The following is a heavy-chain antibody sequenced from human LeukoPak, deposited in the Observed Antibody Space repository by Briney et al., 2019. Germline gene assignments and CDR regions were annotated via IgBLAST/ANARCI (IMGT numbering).Heavy chain of an antibody. V-gene: IGHV4-34*01. D-gene: IGHD2-2*01. J-gene: IGHJ5*02. CDR1: GVSFSGYY. CDR2: INHSGST. CDR3: ARRGYCSSTSCYRFRFDP. Sequence: SETLSLTCAVYGVSFSGYYWSWIRQPPGKGLEWIGEINHSGSTNYNPSLKSRVTISVHTSKNQFSLKLSSVTAADTAVYYCARRGYCSSTSCYRFRFDPWGQGTLVTVSS.